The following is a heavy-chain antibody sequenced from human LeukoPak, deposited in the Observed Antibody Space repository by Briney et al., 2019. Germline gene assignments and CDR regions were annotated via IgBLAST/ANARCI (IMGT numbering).Heavy chain of an antibody. Sequence: GSSVKVSCKASGGTFSSYAISWVRQAPGQGLEWMGWISAYNGNTNYAQKLQGRVTMTTDTSTSTAYMELRSLRSDDTAVYYCARDWTVFSGYSPDFDYWGQGTLVTVSS. CDR1: GGTFSSYA. D-gene: IGHD3-22*01. V-gene: IGHV1-18*01. J-gene: IGHJ4*02. CDR2: ISAYNGNT. CDR3: ARDWTVFSGYSPDFDY.